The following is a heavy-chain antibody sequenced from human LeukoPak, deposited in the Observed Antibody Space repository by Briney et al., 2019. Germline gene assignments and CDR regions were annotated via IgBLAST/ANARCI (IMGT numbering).Heavy chain of an antibody. CDR2: IDPSGGST. V-gene: IGHV1-46*01. J-gene: IGHJ3*02. CDR3: ARGRRNYYDSSGYSDDAFDI. D-gene: IGHD3-22*01. Sequence: ASVKVSCKASGYTFTSYYMHWVRQAPGQGLEWMGIIDPSGGSTSYAQKFQGRVTMTRDMSTSTVYMELSSLRSEDTAVYYCARGRRNYYDSSGYSDDAFDIWGQGTTVTVSS. CDR1: GYTFTSYY.